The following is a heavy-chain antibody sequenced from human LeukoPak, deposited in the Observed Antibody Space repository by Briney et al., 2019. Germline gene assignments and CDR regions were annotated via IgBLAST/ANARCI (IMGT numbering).Heavy chain of an antibody. D-gene: IGHD5-18*01. CDR3: ARPSGYSYGYGIDY. V-gene: IGHV4-34*01. CDR2: INHSGST. CDR1: GGSFSGYY. J-gene: IGHJ4*02. Sequence: SETLSLTCAVYGGSFSGYYWSWIRQPPGKGLEWIGEINHSGSTNYNPSLKSRVTISVDTSKNQFSLKLSSVTAADTAVYYCARPSGYSYGYGIDYWGQGTLVTVSS.